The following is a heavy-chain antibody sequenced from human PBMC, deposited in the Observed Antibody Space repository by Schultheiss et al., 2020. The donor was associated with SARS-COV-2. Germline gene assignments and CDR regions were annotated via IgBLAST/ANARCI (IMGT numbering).Heavy chain of an antibody. CDR3: ARDQLITMVRGVISYYYYYGMDV. CDR2: IKQDGSEK. D-gene: IGHD3-10*01. Sequence: GGSLRLSCAASGFTFSSYWMSWVRQAPGKGLEWVANIKQDGSEKYYVDSVKGRFTISRDNAKNSLYLQMNSLRAEDTAVYYCARDQLITMVRGVISYYYYYGMDVWGQGTTVTVSS. J-gene: IGHJ6*02. V-gene: IGHV3-7*01. CDR1: GFTFSSYW.